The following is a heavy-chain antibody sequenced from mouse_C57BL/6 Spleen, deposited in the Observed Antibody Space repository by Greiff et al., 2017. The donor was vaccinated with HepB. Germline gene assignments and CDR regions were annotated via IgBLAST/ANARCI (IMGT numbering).Heavy chain of an antibody. V-gene: IGHV1-15*01. J-gene: IGHJ4*01. CDR3: TRSVTGGYATDY. CDR1: GYTFTDYE. CDR2: IDPETGGT. D-gene: IGHD4-1*01. Sequence: QVQLQQSGAELVRPGASVTLSCKASGYTFTDYEMHWVKQTPVHGLEWIGAIDPETGGTAYNQKFKGKAILTADKSSSTAYMELRSLTSEDSAVYYCTRSVTGGYATDYWGQGTSVTVSS.